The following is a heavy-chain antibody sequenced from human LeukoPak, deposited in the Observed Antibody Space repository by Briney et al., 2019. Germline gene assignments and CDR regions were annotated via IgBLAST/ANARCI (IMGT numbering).Heavy chain of an antibody. J-gene: IGHJ4*02. D-gene: IGHD3-22*01. Sequence: GASVKVSCKASGYTFIDYYMHWVRQAPGQGLEWMGWINPNSGGTNYAQKFQGRVTMTRDTSMSTAYMELRRLRSDDTAVYYCARSYYLDSSGYSPFDYWGQGALVTVSS. V-gene: IGHV1-2*02. CDR1: GYTFIDYY. CDR3: ARSYYLDSSGYSPFDY. CDR2: INPNSGGT.